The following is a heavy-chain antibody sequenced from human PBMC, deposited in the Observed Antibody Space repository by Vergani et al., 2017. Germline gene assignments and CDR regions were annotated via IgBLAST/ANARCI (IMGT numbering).Heavy chain of an antibody. V-gene: IGHV4-31*03. CDR2: IFYSGTT. D-gene: IGHD6-25*01. CDR3: ARVDTQVPATSHFYYMDV. CDR1: GESIRSGSHY. J-gene: IGHJ6*03. Sequence: QVKLQESGPGLLKPSQTLSLTCTVSGESIRSGSHYWSWIRQPAGKGLEWIGYIFYSGTTYDNPSLRSRLTISVDTSQNQFSLKLGSVTAADTAVYYCARVDTQVPATSHFYYMDVWGKGTTVVVSS.